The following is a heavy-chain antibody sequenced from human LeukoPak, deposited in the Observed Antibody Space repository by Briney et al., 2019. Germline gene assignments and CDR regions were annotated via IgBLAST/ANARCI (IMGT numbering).Heavy chain of an antibody. Sequence: GGSLRLSCAASGFTFSSYDMHWVRQATGKGLEWVSAIGTAGDTYYPGSVKGRFTISRENAKNSLYLQMNSLRAEDTAVYYCAREVRYFALGDYWGQGTLVTVSS. D-gene: IGHD3-9*01. CDR2: IGTAGDT. CDR1: GFTFSSYD. V-gene: IGHV3-13*01. CDR3: AREVRYFALGDY. J-gene: IGHJ4*02.